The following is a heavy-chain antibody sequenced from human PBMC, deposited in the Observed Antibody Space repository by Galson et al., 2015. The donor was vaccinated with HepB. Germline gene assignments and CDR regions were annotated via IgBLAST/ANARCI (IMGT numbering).Heavy chain of an antibody. Sequence: SLRLSCAASGFTFSNYAMSWVRPAPGKGLEWVSGISGSGANTYYADFVKGRFTISRDSSETTLHLHMNSLRVEDTAVYHYAKAGGDFGVGFTPGGDSWGQGTLVTVSS. CDR1: GFTFSNYA. V-gene: IGHV3-23*01. D-gene: IGHD3-3*01. J-gene: IGHJ5*01. CDR3: AKAGGDFGVGFTPGGDS. CDR2: ISGSGANT.